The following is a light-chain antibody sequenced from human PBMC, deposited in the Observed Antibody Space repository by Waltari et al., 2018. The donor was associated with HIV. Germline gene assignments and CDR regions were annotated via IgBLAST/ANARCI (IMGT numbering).Light chain of an antibody. J-gene: IGLJ2*01. Sequence: QSALTQPPSASGSPGHSVTISCTVTSSDVGAYNYVSWYQQHPGNAPKLIIYEVTKRPAGVPERFSASKSGNTASLTVSGLQTDDEADYYCSSYAGSNTLIFGGGTNLIVL. V-gene: IGLV2-8*01. CDR2: EVT. CDR3: SSYAGSNTLI. CDR1: SSDVGAYNY.